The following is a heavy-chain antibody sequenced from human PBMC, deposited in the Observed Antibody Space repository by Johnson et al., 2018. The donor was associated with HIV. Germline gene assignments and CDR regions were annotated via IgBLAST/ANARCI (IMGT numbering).Heavy chain of an antibody. J-gene: IGHJ1*01. D-gene: IGHD4-17*01. Sequence: VQLVESGGGLVQPGGSLRLSCAASGFTFSSYAMSWVRQAPGKGLEWVSAISGSGGSTYYADSVKGRFTISRDNSKNTLYLQMSGLREEDTALYYCARHAGGDFTYGLFQHWGRGTLVTVSS. CDR3: ARHAGGDFTYGLFQH. V-gene: IGHV3-23*04. CDR2: ISGSGGST. CDR1: GFTFSSYA.